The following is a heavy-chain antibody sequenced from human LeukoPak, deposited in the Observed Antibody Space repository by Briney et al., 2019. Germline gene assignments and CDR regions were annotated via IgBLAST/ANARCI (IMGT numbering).Heavy chain of an antibody. J-gene: IGHJ6*03. CDR1: GFTFSGSA. CDR2: IRSKAD. V-gene: IGHV3-73*01. D-gene: IGHD3-3*01. Sequence: PGGSLRLSCAASGFTFSGSAIHWVRQASGKGLEWVGRIRSKADYAASVKGKFTISRDDSKNTAYLQMNSLKTEDTAMYYCSRSSSRNFGVVIKSYYYYMDVWGKGTTVTVSS. CDR3: SRSSSRNFGVVIKSYYYYMDV.